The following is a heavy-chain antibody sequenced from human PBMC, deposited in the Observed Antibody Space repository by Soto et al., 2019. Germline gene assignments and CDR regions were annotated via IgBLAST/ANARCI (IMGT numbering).Heavy chain of an antibody. V-gene: IGHV3-72*01. CDR2: SRNKANSYST. CDR1: GFTFSDHY. J-gene: IGHJ4*02. D-gene: IGHD1-26*01. CDR3: ARFSGSYTRGLDY. Sequence: EVQLVESGGGLVQPGGSLRLSCAASGFTFSDHYMEWVRQAPGKGLEWVGRSRNKANSYSTEYAASVKGRFTISRDESKNSLYLQMNSLKTEDTAVYYCARFSGSYTRGLDYWGQGTLVTVSS.